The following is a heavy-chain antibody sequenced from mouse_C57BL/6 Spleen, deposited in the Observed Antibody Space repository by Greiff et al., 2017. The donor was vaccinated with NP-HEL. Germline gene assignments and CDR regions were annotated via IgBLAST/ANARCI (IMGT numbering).Heavy chain of an antibody. CDR3: ARTYYYGSSYWYFDV. J-gene: IGHJ1*03. CDR2: IWTGGGT. D-gene: IGHD1-1*01. V-gene: IGHV2-9-1*01. CDR1: GFSLTSYA. Sequence: QVTLQESGPGLVAPSQSLSITCTVSGFSLTSYAISWVRQPPGKGLEWLGVIWTGGGTNYNSALKSRLSISKDNSKSQVFLKMNSLQTDDTARYYCARTYYYGSSYWYFDVWGTGTTVTVSS.